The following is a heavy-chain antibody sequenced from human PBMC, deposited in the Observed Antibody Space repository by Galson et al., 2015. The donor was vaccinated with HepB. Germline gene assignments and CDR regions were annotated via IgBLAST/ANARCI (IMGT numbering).Heavy chain of an antibody. J-gene: IGHJ4*02. CDR3: AGLYCSGGRCESVSGY. CDR1: GYSFTSYW. Sequence: QSGAEVKKPGESLKISCKGSGYSFTSYWIGWVRQMPGKGLEWMGIIYPGDSDTRYSSSFQGQITISVDKSISTAYLQWSSLKASDTAMYYCAGLYCSGGRCESVSGYWGRGTLVTGSS. D-gene: IGHD2-15*01. CDR2: IYPGDSDT. V-gene: IGHV5-51*01.